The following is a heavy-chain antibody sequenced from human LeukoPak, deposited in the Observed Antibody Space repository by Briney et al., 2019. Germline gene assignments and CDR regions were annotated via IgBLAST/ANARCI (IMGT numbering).Heavy chain of an antibody. CDR3: ARAYSRTYYYYYYMDV. CDR1: GGSIFTYY. V-gene: IGHV4-59*12. Sequence: SETLSLTCTVSGGSIFTYYWSWIRQPPGKGLEWIGYIYYTGSTNYNPSLKSRVTMSVDTSKNQFSLKLSSVTAADTAVYYCARAYSRTYYYYYYMDVWGKGTTVTVSS. J-gene: IGHJ6*03. D-gene: IGHD6-13*01. CDR2: IYYTGST.